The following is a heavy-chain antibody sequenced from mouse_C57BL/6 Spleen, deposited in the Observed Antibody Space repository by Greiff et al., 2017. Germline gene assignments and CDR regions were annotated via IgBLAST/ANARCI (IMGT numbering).Heavy chain of an antibody. V-gene: IGHV3-6*01. Sequence: VQLQQSGPGLVKPSQSLSLTCSVTGYSITSGYYWNWIRQFPGNKLEWMGYISYAGSNNYNPSLKNRISITRDTSKNQFFLKLNSVTTEDTATYYCARDHYSNYWFAYWGQGTLVTVSA. D-gene: IGHD2-5*01. CDR3: ARDHYSNYWFAY. J-gene: IGHJ3*01. CDR2: ISYAGSN. CDR1: GYSITSGYY.